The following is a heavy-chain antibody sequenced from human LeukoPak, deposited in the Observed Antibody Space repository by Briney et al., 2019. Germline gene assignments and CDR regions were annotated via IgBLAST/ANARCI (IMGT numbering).Heavy chain of an antibody. J-gene: IGHJ6*03. CDR2: IIPIFGTA. D-gene: IGHD2-2*01. Sequence: SVKVSCKASGGTFSSYAISWVRQAPGQGLEWMGGIIPIFGTANYAQKFQGRVTITADESTSTAYMELSSLRSEDTAVYYCARDQSWSLVPAAGYYYMDVWAKGPRSPSP. V-gene: IGHV1-69*13. CDR3: ARDQSWSLVPAAGYYYMDV. CDR1: GGTFSSYA.